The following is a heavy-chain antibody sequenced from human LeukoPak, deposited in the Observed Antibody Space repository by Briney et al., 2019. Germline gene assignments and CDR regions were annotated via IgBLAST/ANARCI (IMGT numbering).Heavy chain of an antibody. V-gene: IGHV3-15*01. Sequence: GGSLSLSCAASGFTFSDAWMTWVRQAPGKGLEWVGRIKSKRRGGTTDYAAPVKGRFTISRDDSKSTLYLQMNGLKSEDTALYYCTGSPYATNDFWGQGTWVTVSS. CDR1: GFTFSDAW. D-gene: IGHD2-8*01. CDR2: IKSKRRGGTT. CDR3: TGSPYATNDF. J-gene: IGHJ4*02.